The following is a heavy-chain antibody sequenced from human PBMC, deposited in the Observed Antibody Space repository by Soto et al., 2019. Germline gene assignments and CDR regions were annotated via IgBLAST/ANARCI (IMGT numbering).Heavy chain of an antibody. D-gene: IGHD3-9*01. CDR3: ARNYDILTGYARPYYYYGMDV. J-gene: IGHJ6*02. CDR2: INPNSGGT. CDR1: GYTFTGYY. Sequence: ASVKVSCKASGYTFTGYYMHWVRQAPGQGLEWMGWINPNSGGTNYAQKFQGWVTMTRDTSISTAYMELSRLRSDDTAVYYCARNYDILTGYARPYYYYGMDVWGQGTTVTVSS. V-gene: IGHV1-2*04.